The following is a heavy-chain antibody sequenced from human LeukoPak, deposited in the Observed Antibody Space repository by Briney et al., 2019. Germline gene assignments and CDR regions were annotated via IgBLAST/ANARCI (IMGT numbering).Heavy chain of an antibody. J-gene: IGHJ4*02. Sequence: GGSLRLSCAASGFTFRTYSMNWVRQAPGKGLEWVSYISSSSSGLYYADSVKGRFTISRDNAKNSLYLQMNSLRDEDTAVYYCARESSYYLDYWGQGTLVTVSS. CDR2: ISSSSSGL. CDR1: GFTFRTYS. V-gene: IGHV3-48*02. D-gene: IGHD6-13*01. CDR3: ARESSYYLDY.